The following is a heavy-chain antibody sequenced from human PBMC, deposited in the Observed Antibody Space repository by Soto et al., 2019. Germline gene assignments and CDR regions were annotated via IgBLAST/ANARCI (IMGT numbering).Heavy chain of an antibody. Sequence: PSETLSLTCAVYGGSFSGYYWSWIRQPPGKGLEWIGEINHSGSTNYNPSLKSRVTISVDTSKNQFSLKLSSVTAADTAVYYCARGYYGSGNSHDAFDIWGQGTMVTVSS. V-gene: IGHV4-34*01. CDR1: GGSFSGYY. CDR2: INHSGST. CDR3: ARGYYGSGNSHDAFDI. J-gene: IGHJ3*02. D-gene: IGHD3-10*01.